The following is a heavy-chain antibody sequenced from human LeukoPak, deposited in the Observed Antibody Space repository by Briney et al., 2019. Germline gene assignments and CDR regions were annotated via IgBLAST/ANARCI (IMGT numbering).Heavy chain of an antibody. CDR3: ARDRGYSSPAGYFDY. Sequence: GGSLRLSCAASGFTFSSYSMNWVRQAPGKGLEWVSSISSGSSYIYYADSVKGRFTISRDNAKNSLYLQMNSLRAEDTAVYYCARDRGYSSPAGYFDYWGQGTLVTVSS. CDR2: ISSGSSYI. CDR1: GFTFSSYS. V-gene: IGHV3-21*01. D-gene: IGHD6-13*01. J-gene: IGHJ4*02.